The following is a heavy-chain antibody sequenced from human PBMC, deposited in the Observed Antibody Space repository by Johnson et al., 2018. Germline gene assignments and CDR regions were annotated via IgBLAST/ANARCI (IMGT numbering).Heavy chain of an antibody. CDR2: LHPSGST. Sequence: QVQLQESGPGLVKPSETLALTCTVPGGSISRYYLNWIRQSPGKGLEWIGCLHPSGSTHYNPSFQSRATISVDTSKNQLSLKLSFVTAADTAVYYCAGVGGTPQGRDFDCWGQGTLVAVSS. J-gene: IGHJ4*02. D-gene: IGHD1-7*01. CDR1: GGSISRYY. V-gene: IGHV4-4*08. CDR3: AGVGGTPQGRDFDC.